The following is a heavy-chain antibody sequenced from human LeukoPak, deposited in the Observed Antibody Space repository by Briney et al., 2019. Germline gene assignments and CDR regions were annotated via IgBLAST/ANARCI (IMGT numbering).Heavy chain of an antibody. Sequence: PGGSLRLSCAASGFTFSSYSMNWVRQAPGKGLEWVAVISYDGSNKYYADSVKGRFTISRDNSKNTLYLQMNSLRSEDTAVYYCAKDSGFDYWGQGTLVTVSS. CDR1: GFTFSSYS. J-gene: IGHJ4*02. V-gene: IGHV3-30*18. CDR2: ISYDGSNK. D-gene: IGHD2-15*01. CDR3: AKDSGFDY.